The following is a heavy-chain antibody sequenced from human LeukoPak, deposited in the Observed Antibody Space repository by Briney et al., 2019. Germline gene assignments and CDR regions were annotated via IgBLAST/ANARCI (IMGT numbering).Heavy chain of an antibody. Sequence: PGGSLRLSCAASGFTFSSYEMNWVRQAPGKGLEWVSYISSGGSTIYYADTAKGRSTVSRDNAKNSLYLQMNSLRAEDTAVYYCARFGGRYYFDYWGQGTLVTVSS. D-gene: IGHD1-26*01. CDR2: ISSGGSTI. V-gene: IGHV3-48*03. CDR1: GFTFSSYE. J-gene: IGHJ4*02. CDR3: ARFGGRYYFDY.